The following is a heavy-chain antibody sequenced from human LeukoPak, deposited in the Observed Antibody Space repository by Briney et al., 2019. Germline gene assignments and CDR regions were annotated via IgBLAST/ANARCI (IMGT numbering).Heavy chain of an antibody. Sequence: GGSLRLSCAASGFTFNNYGIHWVRQAPGKGLEWVAVISYDGSNKYYADSVKGRFTISRDNSKNTLYLQMNSLRAADTAVYYCARVGDYVSLFDYWGQGTLVTVSS. V-gene: IGHV3-30*03. D-gene: IGHD4-17*01. CDR3: ARVGDYVSLFDY. CDR2: ISYDGSNK. J-gene: IGHJ4*02. CDR1: GFTFNNYG.